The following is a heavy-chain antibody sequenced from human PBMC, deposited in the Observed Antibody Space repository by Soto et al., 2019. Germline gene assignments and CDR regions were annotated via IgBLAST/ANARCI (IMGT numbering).Heavy chain of an antibody. CDR1: GGTFSSYA. D-gene: IGHD1-26*01. Sequence: PGPSVKVSCKASGGTFSSYAISWVRQAPGQGLEWMGGIIPIFGTANYAQKFQGRVTITADESTSTAYMELSSLRSEDTAVYYCARVNPTPGDRNFDYWGQGTLVTVSS. CDR2: IIPIFGTA. CDR3: ARVNPTPGDRNFDY. V-gene: IGHV1-69*13. J-gene: IGHJ4*02.